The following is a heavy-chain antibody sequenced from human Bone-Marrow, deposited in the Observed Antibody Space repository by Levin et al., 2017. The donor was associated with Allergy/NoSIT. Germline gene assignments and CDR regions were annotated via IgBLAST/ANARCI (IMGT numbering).Heavy chain of an antibody. J-gene: IGHJ4*02. CDR3: ASTSSGYGH. V-gene: IGHV4-61*01. Sequence: PSETLSLTCTVSGVSVTSSSYYWSWIRQPPGKGLEWIGYVQHSGTTDYSPSLKSRVTMSEDTSKNQFSLKLTSVTAADTAVYYCASTSSGYGHWGQGLLVTVAS. CDR1: GVSVTSSSYY. D-gene: IGHD5-12*01. CDR2: VQHSGTT.